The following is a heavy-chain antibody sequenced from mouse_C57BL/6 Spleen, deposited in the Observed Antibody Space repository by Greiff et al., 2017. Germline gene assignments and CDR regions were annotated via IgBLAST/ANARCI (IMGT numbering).Heavy chain of an antibody. V-gene: IGHV5-4*03. CDR3: ASYYYSNGYFDY. Sequence: EVKLQESGGGLVKPGGSLKLSCAVSGFSFSSYAMSWVRQTPEKRLEWVATISDGGSSTYYPDNVNGRFTISIDNAKNNLYLQMSHLKSEDTAMYYCASYYYSNGYFDYWGQGTTLTVSS. CDR1: GFSFSSYA. D-gene: IGHD2-5*01. CDR2: ISDGGSST. J-gene: IGHJ2*01.